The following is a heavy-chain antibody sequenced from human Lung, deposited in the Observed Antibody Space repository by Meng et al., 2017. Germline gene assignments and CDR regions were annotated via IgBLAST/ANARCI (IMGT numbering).Heavy chain of an antibody. V-gene: IGHV4-61*08. D-gene: IGHD4-23*01. Sequence: QVPLQESGLGLVRPSETLSLTCTVSGDSVSSGGYYWSWIRQPPGKGLEWIGYVYFSGSTSYNPSLKSRVTISLDTSKNQFSLKLNSVTAADTAVYYCARGGTVVNLGYWGPGTLVTVSS. CDR1: GDSVSSGGYY. J-gene: IGHJ4*02. CDR2: VYFSGST. CDR3: ARGGTVVNLGY.